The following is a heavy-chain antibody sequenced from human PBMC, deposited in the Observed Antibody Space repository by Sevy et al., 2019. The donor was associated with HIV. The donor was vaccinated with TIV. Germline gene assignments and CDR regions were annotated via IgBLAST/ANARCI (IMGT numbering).Heavy chain of an antibody. CDR2: INHSGST. Sequence: SETLSLTCAVYGGSFSGYYWSWIRQPPGKGLEWIGEINHSGSTNYNPSLKSRVTISVDTSKNQFSLKLGSVTAADTAVYYCARGGIAVAGPYYYYGMDVWGQGTTVTVSS. D-gene: IGHD6-19*01. CDR3: ARGGIAVAGPYYYYGMDV. CDR1: GGSFSGYY. J-gene: IGHJ6*02. V-gene: IGHV4-34*01.